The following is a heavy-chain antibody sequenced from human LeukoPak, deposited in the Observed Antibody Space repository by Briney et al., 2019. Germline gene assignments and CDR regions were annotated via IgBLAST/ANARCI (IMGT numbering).Heavy chain of an antibody. Sequence: ASVKVSCKASGYTFTGYYMHWVRQAPGQGLEWMGRINPNSGGTNNAQKFQGRITMTRDTSISTAYMELSRLRSEDTAVYYCARGFGDYGDYVDYWGQGTLVTVSS. J-gene: IGHJ4*02. V-gene: IGHV1-2*06. CDR2: INPNSGGT. CDR3: ARGFGDYGDYVDY. CDR1: GYTFTGYY. D-gene: IGHD4-17*01.